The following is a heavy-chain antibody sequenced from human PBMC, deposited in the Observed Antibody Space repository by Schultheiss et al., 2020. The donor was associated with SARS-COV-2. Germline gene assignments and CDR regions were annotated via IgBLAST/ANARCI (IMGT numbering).Heavy chain of an antibody. CDR2: INNDGSIT. Sequence: GESLKISCAASGFTFSSYDMHWVRQATGKGPAWVSLINNDGSITNYADSVRGRVTISRDNAKNTVYLQMNSLGAEDTAVYYCVGGRGWLPTSWGQGTLVTVSS. CDR3: VGGRGWLPTS. D-gene: IGHD6-19*01. V-gene: IGHV3-74*01. J-gene: IGHJ5*02. CDR1: GFTFSSYD.